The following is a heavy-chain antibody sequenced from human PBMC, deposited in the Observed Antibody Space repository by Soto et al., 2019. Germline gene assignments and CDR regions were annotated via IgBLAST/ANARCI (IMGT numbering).Heavy chain of an antibody. CDR2: IYYSGST. CDR1: GGSISSGDYY. J-gene: IGHJ4*02. Sequence: QVPLQESGPGLVKPSQTLSLTCTVSGGSISSGDYYWSWIRQPPGKGLEWIGYIYYSGSTYYNPSLKSRVTISVDTSKNPFSLKLRSVTAADTAVYYCARAAYRYGYREDEWGQGTLVTVSS. CDR3: ARAAYRYGYREDE. D-gene: IGHD5-18*01. V-gene: IGHV4-30-4*01.